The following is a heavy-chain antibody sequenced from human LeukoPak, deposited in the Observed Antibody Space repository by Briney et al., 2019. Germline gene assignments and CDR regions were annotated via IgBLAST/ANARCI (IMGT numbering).Heavy chain of an antibody. Sequence: GASVKVSRKASGYTFTSYGISWVRQAPGQGLEWMGWINPNSGGTNYAQKFQGRVTMTRDTSISTAYMELSRLRSDDTAVYYCARVRVVGANRYNWFDPWGQGTLVTVSS. D-gene: IGHD1-26*01. CDR1: GYTFTSYG. V-gene: IGHV1-2*02. J-gene: IGHJ5*02. CDR3: ARVRVVGANRYNWFDP. CDR2: INPNSGGT.